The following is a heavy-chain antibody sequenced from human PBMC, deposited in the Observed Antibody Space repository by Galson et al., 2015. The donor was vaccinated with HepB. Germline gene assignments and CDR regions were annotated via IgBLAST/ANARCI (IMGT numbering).Heavy chain of an antibody. D-gene: IGHD6-19*01. V-gene: IGHV3-30*04. J-gene: IGHJ5*02. CDR1: GFTFSASA. CDR3: AREEYSSGWYGSAVGNWFDP. CDR2: LASAGSFK. Sequence: SLRLSCAASGFTFSASAIRWVRQAPGKGQNRVARLASAGSFKYTAEHGKGRTTNSRANPKNTVYLQMNSLRAEDTAIYYCAREEYSSGWYGSAVGNWFDPWGQGTLVTVSS.